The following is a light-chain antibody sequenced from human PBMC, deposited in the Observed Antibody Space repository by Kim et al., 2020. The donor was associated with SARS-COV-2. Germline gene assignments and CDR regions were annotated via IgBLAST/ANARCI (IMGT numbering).Light chain of an antibody. Sequence: LPPWERATLSCRASQSVTNYLAWYQQKPGQAPRLLIYDASKRATGIPARFSGGGSGADFTLAISSLEPEDFAVYYCQQTSSYPLTFGGGTKVDIK. CDR1: QSVTNY. CDR2: DAS. CDR3: QQTSSYPLT. V-gene: IGKV3-11*01. J-gene: IGKJ4*01.